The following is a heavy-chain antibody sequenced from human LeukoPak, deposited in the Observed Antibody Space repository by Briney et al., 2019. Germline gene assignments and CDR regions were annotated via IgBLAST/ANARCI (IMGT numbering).Heavy chain of an antibody. D-gene: IGHD3-10*01. J-gene: IGHJ6*03. CDR1: GGSISSYY. V-gene: IGHV4-59*01. CDR2: IYYSGST. Sequence: SETLSLTCTVSGGSISSYYWSWIRQPPGKGPEWIGYIYYSGSTNYNPSLKSRVTISVDTSKNQFSLKLSSVTAADTAVYYCARIGGEPHYYYYYMDVWGKGTTVTISS. CDR3: ARIGGEPHYYYYYMDV.